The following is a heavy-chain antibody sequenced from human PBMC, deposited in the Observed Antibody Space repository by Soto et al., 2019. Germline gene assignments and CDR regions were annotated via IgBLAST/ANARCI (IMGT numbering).Heavy chain of an antibody. CDR1: GFTFSSYA. Sequence: LRLSCAASGFTFSSYAMSWVRQAPGKGLEWVSAISGSGGSTYYADSVKGRFTISRDNSKNTLYLQMNSLRAEDTAVYYCAKDRRGANWFDPWGQGTQVTVSS. D-gene: IGHD4-17*01. J-gene: IGHJ5*02. CDR2: ISGSGGST. V-gene: IGHV3-23*01. CDR3: AKDRRGANWFDP.